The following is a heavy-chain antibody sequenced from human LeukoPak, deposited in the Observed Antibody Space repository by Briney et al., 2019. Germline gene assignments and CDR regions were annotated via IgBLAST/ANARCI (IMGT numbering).Heavy chain of an antibody. V-gene: IGHV1-2*02. CDR2: INPNSGGT. Sequence: GASVKVSCKASGYTFTGYYMHWVRQAPGQGLEWMGWINPNSGGTNYAQKFQGRVTMTRGTSISTAYMELSRLRSDDTAVYYCSTGERATVAYYYYGMDVWGQGTTVTVSS. D-gene: IGHD1-26*01. CDR3: STGERATVAYYYYGMDV. CDR1: GYTFTGYY. J-gene: IGHJ6*02.